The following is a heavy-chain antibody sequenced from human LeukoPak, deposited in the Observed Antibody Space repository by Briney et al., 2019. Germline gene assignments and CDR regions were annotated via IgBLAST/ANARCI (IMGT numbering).Heavy chain of an antibody. J-gene: IGHJ4*02. CDR2: ISSNGGST. D-gene: IGHD5-12*01. CDR1: GFSFITYA. V-gene: IGHV3-64*01. Sequence: PAGSLRLFFAASGFSFITYAMYWVRQAPGKGLEYVSAISSNGGSTYYANSVKGRFTISRDNSKNTLYLQMGSLRAEDMAVYYCARVSIRPDFDYWGQGTMVTVSS. CDR3: ARVSIRPDFDY.